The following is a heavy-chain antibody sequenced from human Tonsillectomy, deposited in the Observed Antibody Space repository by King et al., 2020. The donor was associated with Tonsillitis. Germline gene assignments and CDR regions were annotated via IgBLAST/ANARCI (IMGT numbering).Heavy chain of an antibody. V-gene: IGHV3-21*01. D-gene: IGHD2-2*01. CDR2: LTSTGTYI. Sequence: VQLVESGGGLVKPGGSLRLSCVASGFTFSKYTMTWVRQAPGKGLEWVSSLTSTGTYIYYAESVKGRFTISRDNTKNSLYLKMNSLRAADTAVYYCARDDCSTTSCYGRGNHGMDVWGQGTTVIVSS. J-gene: IGHJ6*02. CDR3: ARDDCSTTSCYGRGNHGMDV. CDR1: GFTFSKYT.